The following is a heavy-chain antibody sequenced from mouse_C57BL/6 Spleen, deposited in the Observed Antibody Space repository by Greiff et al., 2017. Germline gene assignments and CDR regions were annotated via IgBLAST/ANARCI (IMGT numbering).Heavy chain of an antibody. CDR3: ARNGGGYDDWYFDV. D-gene: IGHD2-2*01. V-gene: IGHV1-66*01. Sequence: VQLQQSGPELVKPGASVKISCKASGYSFTSYYIHWVKQRPGQGLEWIGWIYPGSGNTKYNEKFKGKATLTADTSSSTAYMQLSSLTSEDSAVYYCARNGGGYDDWYFDVWGTGTTVTVSS. J-gene: IGHJ1*03. CDR1: GYSFTSYY. CDR2: IYPGSGNT.